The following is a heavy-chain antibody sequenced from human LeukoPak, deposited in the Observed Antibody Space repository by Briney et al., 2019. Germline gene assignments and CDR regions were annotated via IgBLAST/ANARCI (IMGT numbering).Heavy chain of an antibody. CDR2: IVVGSGNT. CDR1: GFTFTSSA. D-gene: IGHD3-22*01. Sequence: SVKVSCKASGFTFTSSAMQWVRQARGQRLEWIGWIVVGSGNTNYAQKFQERVTITRDMSTSTAYMELSSLRSEDTAVYYCVAGHYYDSSGYPKSPDYWGQGTLVTVSS. CDR3: VAGHYYDSSGYPKSPDY. V-gene: IGHV1-58*02. J-gene: IGHJ4*02.